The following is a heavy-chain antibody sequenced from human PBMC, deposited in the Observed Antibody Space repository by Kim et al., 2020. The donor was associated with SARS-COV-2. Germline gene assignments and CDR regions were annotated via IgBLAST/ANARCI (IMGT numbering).Heavy chain of an antibody. Sequence: ASVKVSCKASGYTFTNYDINWVRQATGQGLEWMGWMNPNSGNTGFAQNFQGRVTMTRNSSISTAYMELSSLKSEDTAVYYCARGPRGSGWSHDAFDMWGQGTVVTVSS. J-gene: IGHJ3*02. D-gene: IGHD6-19*01. CDR1: GYTFTNYD. CDR2: MNPNSGNT. V-gene: IGHV1-8*01. CDR3: ARGPRGSGWSHDAFDM.